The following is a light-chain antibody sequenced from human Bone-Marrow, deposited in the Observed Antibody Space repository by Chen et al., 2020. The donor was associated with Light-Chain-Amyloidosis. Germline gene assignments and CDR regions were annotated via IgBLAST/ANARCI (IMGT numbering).Light chain of an antibody. CDR2: WAS. Sequence: DIVMTQSPDSLAVSLGERATINCKSSRSVLYSSNNKNYLAWYQQKSGQPPKLLIYWASTRESGVPDRFSGSGSGTDFTLTISSLQAEDVAVYYCQQYYSTPITLGQGTRLEIK. CDR3: QQYYSTPIT. V-gene: IGKV4-1*01. CDR1: RSVLYSSNNKNY. J-gene: IGKJ5*01.